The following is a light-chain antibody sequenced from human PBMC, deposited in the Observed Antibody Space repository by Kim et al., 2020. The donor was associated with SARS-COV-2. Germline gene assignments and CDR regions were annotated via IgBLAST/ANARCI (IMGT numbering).Light chain of an antibody. Sequence: SPGERATFSCRASQSVSSSYSAWYQQKPGQAPRLLIYDASTRATGIPDRFIGSGSGTDFTLTISRLEPEDFAVYYCQQYGSSPQTFGQGTKVDIK. CDR1: QSVSSSY. CDR2: DAS. CDR3: QQYGSSPQT. J-gene: IGKJ1*01. V-gene: IGKV3-20*01.